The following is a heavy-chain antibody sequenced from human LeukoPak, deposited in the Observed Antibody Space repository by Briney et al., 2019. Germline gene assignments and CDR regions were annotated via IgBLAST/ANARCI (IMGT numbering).Heavy chain of an antibody. CDR1: GYTFTAYH. V-gene: IGHV1-2*02. CDR2: INPNSGGT. D-gene: IGHD3-10*01. J-gene: IGHJ5*02. CDR3: AVSDMVRGAWLDP. Sequence: ASVKVSCKASGYTFTAYHMHWVRQAPGQGLECMGWINPNSGGTNYEQKFQGRVTMTRDTSISTAYMELSRLRSDDTAVYYCAVSDMVRGAWLDPWGQGTLVTVSS.